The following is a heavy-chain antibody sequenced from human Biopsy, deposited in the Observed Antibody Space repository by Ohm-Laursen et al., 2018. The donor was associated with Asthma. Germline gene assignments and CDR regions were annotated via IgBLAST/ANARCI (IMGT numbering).Heavy chain of an antibody. CDR2: VSGSGGNT. V-gene: IGHV3-23*01. J-gene: IGHJ4*02. CDR3: AKGGGDIVVVISATTLDY. CDR1: GFTFSSYA. Sequence: SLRLSCAASGFTFSSYAMNWVRQAPGKGLEWVSTVSGSGGNTYYADSVKGRFTISRDNSKNTLYLQMNSLRAEDPAVYYCAKGGGDIVVVISATTLDYWGQGALVTVSS. D-gene: IGHD2-15*01.